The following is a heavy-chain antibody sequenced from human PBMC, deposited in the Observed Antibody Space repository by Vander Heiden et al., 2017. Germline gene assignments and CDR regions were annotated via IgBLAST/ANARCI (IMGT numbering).Heavy chain of an antibody. J-gene: IGHJ4*02. Sequence: EVQLVESGGGLVQPGVSLRLSCAASGFTFSSYWMTWVRQGPGKGLEWVANIKQDGSEKYYVDSVKGRFTISRDNAKNSLDLQRNSLRAEDTAVYYCARDYTLDYWGQGTLVTVSS. V-gene: IGHV3-7*01. CDR1: GFTFSSYW. CDR2: IKQDGSEK. CDR3: ARDYTLDY.